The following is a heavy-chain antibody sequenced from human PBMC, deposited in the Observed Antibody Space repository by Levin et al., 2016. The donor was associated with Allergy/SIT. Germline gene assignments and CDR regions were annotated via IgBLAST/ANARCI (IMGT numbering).Heavy chain of an antibody. D-gene: IGHD6-19*01. J-gene: IGHJ4*02. V-gene: IGHV1-69*01. CDR3: ARDLGTGYSSGWYFDY. Sequence: WVRQAPGQGLEWMGGIIPIFGTANYAQKFQGRVTITADESTSTAYMELSSLRSEDTAVYYCARDLGTGYSSGWYFDYWGQGPRSPSPQ. CDR2: IIPIFGTA.